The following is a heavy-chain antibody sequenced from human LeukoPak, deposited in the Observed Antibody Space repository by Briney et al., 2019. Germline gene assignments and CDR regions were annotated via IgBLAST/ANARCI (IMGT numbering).Heavy chain of an antibody. CDR2: INHSGST. V-gene: IGHV4-34*01. CDR1: GGSFSGYY. J-gene: IGHJ6*03. D-gene: IGHD6-19*01. CDR3: ARRALTVAGGYYYYYYYMDV. Sequence: SETLSLTRAVYGGSFSGYYWSWIRQPPGKGLEWIGEINHSGSTNYNPSLKSRVTISVDTSKNQFSLKLSSVTAADTAVYYCARRALTVAGGYYYYYYYMDVWGKGTTVTISS.